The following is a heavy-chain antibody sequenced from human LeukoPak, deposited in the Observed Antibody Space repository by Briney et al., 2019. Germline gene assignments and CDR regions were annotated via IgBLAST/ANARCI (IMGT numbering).Heavy chain of an antibody. CDR2: ISSSGSTI. CDR3: ARAPYYYDSSGYVY. D-gene: IGHD3-22*01. J-gene: IGHJ4*02. Sequence: GGSLRLSCAASGFTFSSYEMNWVRQAPGKELEWVSYISSSGSTIYYADSVKGRFTISRDNAKNSLYLQMNSLRAEDTAVYYCARAPYYYDSSGYVYWGQGTLVTVFS. CDR1: GFTFSSYE. V-gene: IGHV3-48*03.